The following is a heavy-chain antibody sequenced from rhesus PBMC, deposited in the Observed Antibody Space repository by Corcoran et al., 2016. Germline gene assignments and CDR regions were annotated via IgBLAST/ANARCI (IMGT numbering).Heavy chain of an antibody. CDR2: IYGSGSST. J-gene: IGHJ4*01. Sequence: QVQLQESGPGLVKPLETLSLTCAVSGGSISRNYWSWIRQPPGKGLEWIGYIYGSGSSTNYNPSLKIRVTLSVDTSKNQFSLKLSSVTAADAAVYYCARASGNYWGQGVLVTVSS. V-gene: IGHV4S11*01. D-gene: IGHD6-37*01. CDR1: GGSISRNY. CDR3: ARASGNY.